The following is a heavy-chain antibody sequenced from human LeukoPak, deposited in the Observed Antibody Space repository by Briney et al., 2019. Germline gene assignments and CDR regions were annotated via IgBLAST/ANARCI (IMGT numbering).Heavy chain of an antibody. CDR2: ISYDGSNK. J-gene: IGHJ4*02. V-gene: IGHV3-30*01. CDR1: GFTFRSYA. D-gene: IGHD5-12*01. Sequence: GRSLRLSCAASGFTFRSYAMHWLRPAPGKGLEGVAVISYDGSNKYYADSVKGRFTISRDNSKNTLYLQMNSLRAEDTAVYYCARDLANSGYDLFDYWGQGTLVTVSS. CDR3: ARDLANSGYDLFDY.